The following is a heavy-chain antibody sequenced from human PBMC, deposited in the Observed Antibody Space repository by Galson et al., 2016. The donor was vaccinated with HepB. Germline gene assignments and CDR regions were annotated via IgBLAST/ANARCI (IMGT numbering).Heavy chain of an antibody. CDR3: ARGIMITFGGVISDAFDI. J-gene: IGHJ3*02. Sequence: TLSLTCAVSGGSISSGGYSWSWIRQPPGKGLEWIGYIYHSESTYYNPSLKSRVTILVDRSKNQFSLKLSSVTAADTAVYYCARGIMITFGGVISDAFDIWGQGTMVTVSS. D-gene: IGHD3-16*01. CDR1: GGSISSGGYS. CDR2: IYHSEST. V-gene: IGHV4-30-2*01.